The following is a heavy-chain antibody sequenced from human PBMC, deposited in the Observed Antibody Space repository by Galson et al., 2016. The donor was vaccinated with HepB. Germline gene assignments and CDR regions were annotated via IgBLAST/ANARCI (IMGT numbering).Heavy chain of an antibody. D-gene: IGHD2-15*01. CDR2: INAGNGDT. CDR3: AKVVVPGIPAFHI. CDR1: GYTFTDYY. V-gene: IGHV1-3*01. J-gene: IGHJ3*02. Sequence: SVKVSCKASGYTFTDYYLHWVRQAPGQRLEWVGWINAGNGDTRYSQKFQGRVTITRDTSASTIYMELSSLRSEDAAVYYCAKVVVPGIPAFHIWGQGTMVTVSS.